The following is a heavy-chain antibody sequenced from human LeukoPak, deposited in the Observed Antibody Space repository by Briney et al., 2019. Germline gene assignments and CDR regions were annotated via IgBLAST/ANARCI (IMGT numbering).Heavy chain of an antibody. V-gene: IGHV3-20*01. J-gene: IGHJ3*02. CDR2: INWNGGRT. D-gene: IGHD3-10*01. Sequence: GGCLRPSCAVPGFSLDDYGIEWVRRAPARGLGWDSGINWNGGRTGYAASVKGRFTISRDNAKNSLYLQMNSLRAEDTALYDCARAGLGAFEICGEG. CDR1: GFSLDDYG. CDR3: ARAGLGAFEI.